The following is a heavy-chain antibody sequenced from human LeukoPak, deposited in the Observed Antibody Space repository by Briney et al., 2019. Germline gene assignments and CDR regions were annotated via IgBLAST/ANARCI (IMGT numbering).Heavy chain of an antibody. D-gene: IGHD2-2*01. CDR2: IYYSGST. CDR1: GGSISSSSYY. V-gene: IGHV4-39*07. J-gene: IGHJ4*02. CDR3: ARVECSSTSCPLGYFDY. Sequence: PSETLSLTCTVSGGSISSSSYYWGWIRQPPGKGLEWIGSIYYSGSTYYNPSLKSRVTISVDTPKNQFSLKLSSVTAADTAVYYCARVECSSTSCPLGYFDYWGQGTLVTVSS.